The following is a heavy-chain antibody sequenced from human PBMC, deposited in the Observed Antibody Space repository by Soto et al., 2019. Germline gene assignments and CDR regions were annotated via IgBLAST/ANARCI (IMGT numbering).Heavy chain of an antibody. CDR3: ARVYQRGRWGWFDP. CDR2: IYPGDSDT. J-gene: IGHJ5*02. D-gene: IGHD2-2*01. Sequence: GESLKISCKASGYSFTTYWIGWVRQMPGKGLEWMGIIYPGDSDTKYSPSLQGQVTISADKSISTAYLQWSSLKASDTAMYYCARVYQRGRWGWFDPWGQGTLVTVSS. CDR1: GYSFTTYW. V-gene: IGHV5-51*01.